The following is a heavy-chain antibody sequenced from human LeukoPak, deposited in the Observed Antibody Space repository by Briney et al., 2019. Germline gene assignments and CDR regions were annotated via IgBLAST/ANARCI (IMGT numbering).Heavy chain of an antibody. J-gene: IGHJ5*02. CDR3: ATNPYGDYNWFDP. Sequence: PSETLSLTCTVSGGSISSSSYYWGWIRQPPGKGLEWIGSIYYSGSTYYNPSLKSRVTISVDTSKNQFSLKLSSVTAADTAVYYCATNPYGDYNWFDPWGQGTLVTVSS. V-gene: IGHV4-39*01. CDR1: GGSISSSSYY. D-gene: IGHD4-17*01. CDR2: IYYSGST.